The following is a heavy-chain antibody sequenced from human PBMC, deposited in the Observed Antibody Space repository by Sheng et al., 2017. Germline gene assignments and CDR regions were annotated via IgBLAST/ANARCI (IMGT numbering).Heavy chain of an antibody. CDR2: ISWNSGSI. D-gene: IGHD1-26*01. CDR1: GFTFDDYA. J-gene: IGHJ2*01. Sequence: EVQLVESGGGLVQPGRSLRLSCAASGFTFDDYAMHWVRQAPGKGLEWVSGISWNSGSIGYADSVKGRFTISRDNAKNSLYLQMNSLRAEDTALYYCAKAQELRNWYFDLWGRGTLVTVSS. CDR3: AKAQELRNWYFDL. V-gene: IGHV3-9*01.